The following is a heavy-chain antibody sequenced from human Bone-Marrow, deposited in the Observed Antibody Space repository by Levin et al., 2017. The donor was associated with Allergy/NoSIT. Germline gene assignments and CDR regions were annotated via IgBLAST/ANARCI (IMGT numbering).Heavy chain of an antibody. J-gene: IGHJ5*02. V-gene: IGHV4-30-2*01. CDR1: NGSVISGDYS. CDR2: IFGRGTT. CDR3: DRDMQIIATTPYDT. D-gene: IGHD1-26*01. Sequence: SETLSLTCAVSNGSVISGDYSWSWIRQPPGKGLEWIGYIFGRGTTFYNPSLRSRVTMSVDRSRNQFSLNLRSLTAADTAVYYCDRDMQIIATTPYDTWGQGTRDAVSS.